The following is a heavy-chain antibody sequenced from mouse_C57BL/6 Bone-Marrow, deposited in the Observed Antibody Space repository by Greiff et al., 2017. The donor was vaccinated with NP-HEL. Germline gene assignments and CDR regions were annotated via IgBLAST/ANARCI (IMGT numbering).Heavy chain of an antibody. Sequence: DVQLVESGEGLVKPGGSLKLSCAASGFTFSSYAMSWVRQTPEKRLEWVAYISSGGDYIYYADTVKGRFTISRDNARNTLYLKMSSLKSEDTAMYYCKRDYVGSSFFFDYWGQGTTLTVSS. V-gene: IGHV5-9-1*02. D-gene: IGHD1-1*01. CDR1: GFTFSSYA. J-gene: IGHJ2*01. CDR3: KRDYVGSSFFFDY. CDR2: ISSGGDYI.